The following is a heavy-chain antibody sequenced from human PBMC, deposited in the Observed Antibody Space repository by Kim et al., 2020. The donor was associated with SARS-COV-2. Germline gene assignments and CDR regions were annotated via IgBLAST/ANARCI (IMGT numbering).Heavy chain of an antibody. D-gene: IGHD3-10*01. Sequence: GESLKISCKGSGYSFTSYWIGWVRQMPGKGLEWMGIIYPGDSDTRYSPSFQGQVTISADKSISTAYLQWSSLKASDTAMYYCARLTRYTMVRTHWYFDLWGRGTLVTVSS. J-gene: IGHJ2*01. CDR2: IYPGDSDT. CDR3: ARLTRYTMVRTHWYFDL. V-gene: IGHV5-51*01. CDR1: GYSFTSYW.